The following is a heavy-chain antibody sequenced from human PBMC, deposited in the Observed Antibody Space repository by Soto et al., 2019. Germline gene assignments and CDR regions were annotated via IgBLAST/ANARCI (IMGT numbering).Heavy chain of an antibody. V-gene: IGHV3-23*01. D-gene: IGHD1-7*01. CDR2: ISATGGGT. J-gene: IGHJ5*01. Sequence: PVGSLRLSCAASGFKFSNYAMSCVRQAPGKGLEWVSLISATGGGTYYADSVKGRFTISRDNSHNTLYLQVHSLTAEDPAVDYCAKDRRAGGNYAFKFDFCGQRAQVTVS. CDR3: AKDRRAGGNYAFKFDF. CDR1: GFKFSNYA.